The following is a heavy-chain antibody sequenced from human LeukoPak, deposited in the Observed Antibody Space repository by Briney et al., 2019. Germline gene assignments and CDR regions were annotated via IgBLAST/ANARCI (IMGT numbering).Heavy chain of an antibody. D-gene: IGHD4-23*01. CDR1: GFTFDGYA. CDR2: IASDGSST. V-gene: IGHV3-74*01. CDR3: ARGRPHGNDY. J-gene: IGHJ4*02. Sequence: GGSLRLSCAASGFTFDGYAMHWVRQAPGKGLVWVSRIASDGSSTTYADSVKGRFSISRDNAKNTLYLQMNSLRVEDTAVYYCARGRPHGNDYWGQGTLVTVSS.